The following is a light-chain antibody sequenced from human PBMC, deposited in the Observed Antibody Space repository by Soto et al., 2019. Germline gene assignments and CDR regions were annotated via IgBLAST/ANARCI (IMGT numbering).Light chain of an antibody. CDR2: AAS. J-gene: IGKJ5*01. CDR1: QGISSW. CDR3: KQANSYPPT. V-gene: IGKV1-12*01. Sequence: DIQMTQSPSSVSASVGDRVTITCRASQGISSWLAWYQQKPGKAPKLLIYAASSLQSGVPSSFSSIRTGTEITHNISSLQPEDFTTYYSKQANSYPPTFGQGTRLEIK.